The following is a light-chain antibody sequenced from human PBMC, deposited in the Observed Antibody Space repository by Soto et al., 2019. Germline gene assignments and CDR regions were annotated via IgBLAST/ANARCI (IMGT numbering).Light chain of an antibody. V-gene: IGKV2-24*01. J-gene: IGKJ1*01. Sequence: DVVMTQSPLSLPVTLGQPASISCRSSQILVYSDGNTYLSWLQQRPGQPPRLLIYKISNRFRGVPDRFSGSGAGTDFTLKISRVEAEDVGVYYCMQATHLPETFGQGTKVDIK. CDR3: MQATHLPET. CDR1: QILVYSDGNTY. CDR2: KIS.